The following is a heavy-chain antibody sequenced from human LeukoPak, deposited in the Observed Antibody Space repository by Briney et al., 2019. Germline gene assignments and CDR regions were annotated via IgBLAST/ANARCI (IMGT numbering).Heavy chain of an antibody. CDR2: INHSGST. J-gene: IGHJ4*02. CDR1: GGPFSGYY. D-gene: IGHD6-13*01. V-gene: IGHV4-34*01. Sequence: PSETLSLTCAVYGGPFSGYYWSWIRQPPGKGLEWIGEINHSGSTNYNPSLKSRVTISVDTSKNQFSLKLSSVTAADTAVYYCARGTTKLTAAAGTHFDYWGQGTLVTVSS. CDR3: ARGTTKLTAAAGTHFDY.